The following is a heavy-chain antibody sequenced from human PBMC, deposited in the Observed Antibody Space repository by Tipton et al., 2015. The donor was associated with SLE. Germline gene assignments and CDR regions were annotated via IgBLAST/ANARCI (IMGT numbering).Heavy chain of an antibody. CDR1: GGSFSGYY. V-gene: IGHV4-34*01. D-gene: IGHD1-26*01. J-gene: IGHJ2*01. Sequence: TLSLTCAVYGGSFSGYYWSWIRQPPGEGLEWIGEINHSGSTNYNPSLKSRVTISVDTSKNQFSLKLSSVTAADTAVYYCARKWELLRGWYFDLGGRGTLVSVSS. CDR3: ARKWELLRGWYFDL. CDR2: INHSGST.